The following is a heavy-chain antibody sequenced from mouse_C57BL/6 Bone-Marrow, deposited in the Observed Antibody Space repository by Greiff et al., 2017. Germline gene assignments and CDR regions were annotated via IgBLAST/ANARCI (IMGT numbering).Heavy chain of an antibody. CDR2: INPSTGGT. V-gene: IGHV1-42*01. Sequence: EVQLQQSGPELVKPGASVKISCKASGYSFTGYYMNWVKQSPEKSLEWIGEINPSTGGTTYNQKFKAKATVTVDKSSSTAYMQLKSLTSEDSAVYYCARENFDVWGTGTTVTVSS. CDR1: GYSFTGYY. CDR3: ARENFDV. J-gene: IGHJ1*03.